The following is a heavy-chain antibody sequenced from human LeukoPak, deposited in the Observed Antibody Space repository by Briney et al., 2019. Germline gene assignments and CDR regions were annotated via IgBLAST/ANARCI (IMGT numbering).Heavy chain of an antibody. CDR1: GFTFSSYS. D-gene: IGHD3-10*01. J-gene: IGHJ4*02. V-gene: IGHV3-48*04. CDR3: AREGSYYGSGSSFFDY. Sequence: GGSLRLSCAASGFTFSSYSMNWVRQAPGKGLEWVSYISSSSSTIYYADSVKGRFTISRDNAKNSLYLQMNSLRAEDTAVYYCAREGSYYGSGSSFFDYWGQGTLVTVSS. CDR2: ISSSSSTI.